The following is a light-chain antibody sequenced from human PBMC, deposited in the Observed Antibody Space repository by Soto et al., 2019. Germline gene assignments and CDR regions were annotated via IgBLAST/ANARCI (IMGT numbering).Light chain of an antibody. Sequence: ILMTQSPATLSVSPGERATLSCRASQNINTNLAWYQQNPGQAPRLLISGASTRATGVPARFSGSGSGTDFTLTISSLQSEDFAVYYCHQYNSWPRTFGQGTKVDIK. CDR2: GAS. CDR1: QNINTN. J-gene: IGKJ1*01. CDR3: HQYNSWPRT. V-gene: IGKV3-15*01.